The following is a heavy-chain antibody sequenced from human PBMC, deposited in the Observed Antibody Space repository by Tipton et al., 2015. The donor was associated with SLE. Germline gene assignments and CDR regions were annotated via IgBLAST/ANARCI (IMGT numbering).Heavy chain of an antibody. CDR2: IRSKAYGGTT. CDR1: GFTFGDYA. V-gene: IGHV3-49*04. CDR3: TRGASGSTGY. J-gene: IGHJ4*02. D-gene: IGHD1-26*01. Sequence: RSLRLSCTASGFTFGDYAMSWVRQAPGKGLEWVGFIRSKAYGGTTEYAASVKGRFTISRDDSKSIAYLQMNGLKTEDTAVYYCTRGASGSTGYWGQGTLVTVSS.